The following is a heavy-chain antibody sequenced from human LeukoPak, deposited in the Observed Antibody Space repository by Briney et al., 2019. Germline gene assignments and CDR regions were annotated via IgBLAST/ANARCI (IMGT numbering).Heavy chain of an antibody. J-gene: IGHJ4*02. CDR2: ISKNGQTT. CDR1: GFTFSNYA. CDR3: VNPHCSGGTCYSDY. V-gene: IGHV3-64D*09. Sequence: PGGSLRLSCSPSGFTFSNYAMNWVRQAPGKGLEDVSAISKNGQTTYYADSVRGRFTISRDNSKNTLYLQMSSLRADDTAVYYCVNPHCSGGTCYSDYWGQGTLVTVSS. D-gene: IGHD2-15*01.